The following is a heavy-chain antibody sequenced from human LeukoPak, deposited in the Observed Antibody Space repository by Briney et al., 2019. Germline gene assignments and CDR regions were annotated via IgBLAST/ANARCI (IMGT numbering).Heavy chain of an antibody. CDR2: ISYDGSNK. CDR3: ASYPAGYCSSTSCYRGSSADDY. D-gene: IGHD2-2*01. Sequence: GGSLRLSCAPSGFTFSSYAMHWVRQAPSKGLEWVAVISYDGSNKYYADSVKGRFTISRDNSKHTLYLQMNSLRAEDTAVYYCASYPAGYCSSTSCYRGSSADDYWGQGTLVTVSS. V-gene: IGHV3-30-3*01. J-gene: IGHJ4*02. CDR1: GFTFSSYA.